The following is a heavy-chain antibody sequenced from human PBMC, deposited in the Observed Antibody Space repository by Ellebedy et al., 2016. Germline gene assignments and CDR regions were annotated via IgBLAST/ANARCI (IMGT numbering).Heavy chain of an antibody. Sequence: SVKVSXXASGGTFSSYAISWVRQAPGQGLEWMGGIIPIFGTASYAQKFQGRVTITADESTSTAYMELSSLRSEDTAVYYCASPREDSSTSCYVYWGQGTLVTVSS. V-gene: IGHV1-69*13. D-gene: IGHD2-2*01. CDR1: GGTFSSYA. CDR3: ASPREDSSTSCYVY. CDR2: IIPIFGTA. J-gene: IGHJ4*02.